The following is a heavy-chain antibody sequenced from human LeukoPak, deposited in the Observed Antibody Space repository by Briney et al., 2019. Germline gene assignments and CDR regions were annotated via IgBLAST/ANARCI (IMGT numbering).Heavy chain of an antibody. CDR1: GGTFSSYA. CDR2: IIPIFGTA. V-gene: IGHV1-69*13. J-gene: IGHJ6*02. D-gene: IGHD2-2*01. Sequence: SVKVSCKASGGTFSSYAISWVRQAPGQGLEWMGGIIPIFGTANYAQKFQGRVTITADESTSTAYMELSSLRSEDAAVYYCARVVVPAAAPRDGMDVWGQGTTVTVSS. CDR3: ARVVVPAAAPRDGMDV.